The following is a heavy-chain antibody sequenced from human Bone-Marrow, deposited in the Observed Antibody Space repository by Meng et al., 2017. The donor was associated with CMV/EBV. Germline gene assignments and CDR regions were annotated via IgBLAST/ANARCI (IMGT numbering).Heavy chain of an antibody. Sequence: GGSLRLSCAASGFTFSDNWMSWVRQAPGKGLEWVASINQGAIETHYMDSVKGRFTISRDNAKNSLYLRMNSLRAEDTAIYHCARYRAHPEYWGQGTLVTVSS. D-gene: IGHD2-2*01. V-gene: IGHV3-7*01. CDR1: GFTFSDNW. CDR3: ARYRAHPEY. CDR2: INQGAIET. J-gene: IGHJ4*02.